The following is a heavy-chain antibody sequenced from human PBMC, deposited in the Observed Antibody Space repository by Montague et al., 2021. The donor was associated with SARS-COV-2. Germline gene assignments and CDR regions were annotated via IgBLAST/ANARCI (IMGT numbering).Heavy chain of an antibody. Sequence: SETLSLTCTVSGGAISTSSFHWGWVRQSPGKGLEWIATIYFSGSAYYNPSLKSRVSISIDTSKNKFSLQLTSVTAADTAVYYCARLAPFSDNYRRYPFNFDFWGQGTLVTVSS. V-gene: IGHV4-39*01. CDR2: IYFSGSA. J-gene: IGHJ4*02. D-gene: IGHD1-1*01. CDR3: ARLAPFSDNYRRYPFNFDF. CDR1: GGAISTSSFH.